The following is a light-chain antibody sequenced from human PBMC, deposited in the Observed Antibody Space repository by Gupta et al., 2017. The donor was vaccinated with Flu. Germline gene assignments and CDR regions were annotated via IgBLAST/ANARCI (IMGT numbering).Light chain of an antibody. V-gene: IGLV2-14*01. Sequence: QSALTQPASVSGSPGQSITIPCTGTSSDVGGYNNVSWYQQHPGKAPKLMIYEVTNRPSGVSNRFSGSKSGNTASLAISGLQAEDEADYYCTSYRSSSALYVFGAGTKVTVL. CDR2: EVT. CDR1: SSDVGGYNN. CDR3: TSYRSSSALYV. J-gene: IGLJ1*01.